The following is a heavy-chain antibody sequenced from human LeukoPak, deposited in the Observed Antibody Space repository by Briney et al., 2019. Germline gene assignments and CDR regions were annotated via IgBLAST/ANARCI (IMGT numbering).Heavy chain of an antibody. J-gene: IGHJ6*03. CDR2: ISSSSSYI. CDR3: ARGPDSGDFWSGNDYYMDV. V-gene: IGHV3-21*01. CDR1: GFTFSSYS. Sequence: GGSLRLSCAASGFTFSSYSMNWVRQAPGKGLEWVSSISSSSSYIYYADSVKGRFTISRDNAKNSLYLQMNSLRAEDTAVYYCARGPDSGDFWSGNDYYMDVWGKGTTVTVSS. D-gene: IGHD3-3*01.